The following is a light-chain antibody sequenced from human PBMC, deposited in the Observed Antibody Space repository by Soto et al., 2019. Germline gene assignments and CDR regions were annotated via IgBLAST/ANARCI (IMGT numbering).Light chain of an antibody. CDR2: AAS. J-gene: IGKJ3*01. CDR1: QTVSNTY. V-gene: IGKV3-20*01. CDR3: QQYGTSPLFT. Sequence: EIVLTQSPDTLSLSPGERATLSCRASQTVSNTYLAWYQQKPGQAPRLLIYAASTRATGIPDRFSGSGSGADFTLTISSLEPEDFAVYYCQQYGTSPLFTFGHGTRVDVK.